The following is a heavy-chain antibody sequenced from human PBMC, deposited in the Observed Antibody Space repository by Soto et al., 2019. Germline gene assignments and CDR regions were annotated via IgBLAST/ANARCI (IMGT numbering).Heavy chain of an antibody. D-gene: IGHD3-10*01. CDR3: SGSCGSGYRAFDY. V-gene: IGHV1-69*02. CDR2: VNPILSMS. CDR1: GDTFSFYT. Sequence: QVQLMQSGAELTQPGSSVKVSCKASGDTFSFYTINWVRQAPGLGIEWMGRVNPILSMSNYAQKFQGRVTMTADKSTCTAYMELRSLRSEDTACYYCSGSCGSGYRAFDYWGQGALVTVSS. J-gene: IGHJ4*02.